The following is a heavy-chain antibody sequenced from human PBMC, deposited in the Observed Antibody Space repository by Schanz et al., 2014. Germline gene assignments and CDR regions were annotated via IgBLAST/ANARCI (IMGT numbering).Heavy chain of an antibody. CDR2: INSVGSNT. D-gene: IGHD2-2*01. J-gene: IGHJ5*02. V-gene: IGHV3-74*02. CDR1: GFTFSSHC. Sequence: EVQLLESGGGLVQPGGSLRLSCAASGFTFSSHCMHWVRQDPGKGLVWVARINSVGSNTDYADSVTGRFTISRDNAKNSLFLQMNSLRAEDTAVYYCARAGYDADNWFDPWGQGTLVTVSS. CDR3: ARAGYDADNWFDP.